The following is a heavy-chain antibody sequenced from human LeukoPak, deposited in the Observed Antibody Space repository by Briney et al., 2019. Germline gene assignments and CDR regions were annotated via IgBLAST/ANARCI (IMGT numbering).Heavy chain of an antibody. J-gene: IGHJ6*04. Sequence: SQTLSLTCAVSGGSISSGGYSWSWIRQPPGKGLEWIGYIYHSGSTYYNPSLKSRVTISVDRSKNQFSLKLSSVTAADTAAYYCARGGYGDYPDYYGMDVWGKGTTVTVSS. V-gene: IGHV4-30-2*01. CDR3: ARGGYGDYPDYYGMDV. D-gene: IGHD4-17*01. CDR1: GGSISSGGYS. CDR2: IYHSGST.